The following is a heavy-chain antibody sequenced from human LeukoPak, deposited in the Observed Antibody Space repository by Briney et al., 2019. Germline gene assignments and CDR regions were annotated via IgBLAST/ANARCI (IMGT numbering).Heavy chain of an antibody. CDR1: GYTFTSYY. J-gene: IGHJ4*02. CDR3: ARGLDYYDTTKGFDY. V-gene: IGHV1-46*01. CDR2: INPSGGST. Sequence: ASAKVSCKASGYTFTSYYIHWVRQAPGQGLELMGIINPSGGSTNYAQKFQGRVAMTRDTSTSTVYMELSSLRSEDTAVYYCARGLDYYDTTKGFDYWGQGTLVTVSS. D-gene: IGHD3-22*01.